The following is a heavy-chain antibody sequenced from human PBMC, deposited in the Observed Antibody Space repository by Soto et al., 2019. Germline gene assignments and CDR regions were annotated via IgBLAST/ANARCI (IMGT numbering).Heavy chain of an antibody. J-gene: IGHJ4*02. CDR2: TRNSGGA. CDR1: SGSVFRSNW. CDR3: ASHLVMAGTRGFDH. V-gene: IGHV4-4*02. D-gene: IGHD6-19*01. Sequence: QVQLQESGPGLVKPSGTLSLTCAVSSGSVFRSNWWSWVRLPPGKGLEWIGETRNSGGANYNPSLKIRVTITVDRSRNHIFLELSSVTAAHTAVYYCASHLVMAGTRGFDHWGLGTLVTVSS.